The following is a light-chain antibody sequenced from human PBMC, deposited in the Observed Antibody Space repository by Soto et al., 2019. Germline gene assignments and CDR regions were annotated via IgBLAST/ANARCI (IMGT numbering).Light chain of an antibody. J-gene: IGKJ1*01. CDR3: QQYSESPLT. CDR1: QSVTNNY. Sequence: EIVLTHSPGTLSLSPGERATLSCRASQSVTNNYLAWYQQKPGQAPRLVIYGASTRATGIPDRFSASGSGTDFTLTINRLEPEDFAFYYCQQYSESPLTFGQGTKVEIK. V-gene: IGKV3-20*01. CDR2: GAS.